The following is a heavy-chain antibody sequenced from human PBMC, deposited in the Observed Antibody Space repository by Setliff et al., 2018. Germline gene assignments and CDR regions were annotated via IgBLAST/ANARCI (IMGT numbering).Heavy chain of an antibody. CDR3: TRGPDGYTYQGAFDI. V-gene: IGHV4-34*01. Sequence: SETLSLTCAVYGGSFSGYYWSWIRQPPGKGLEWIGGINHSGSTNYNPSLKSRVPISVDTSKNQSSLKLSSVTAADTAVYYCTRGPDGYTYQGAFDIWGQGTMVTVSS. CDR1: GGSFSGYY. D-gene: IGHD5-18*01. CDR2: INHSGST. J-gene: IGHJ3*02.